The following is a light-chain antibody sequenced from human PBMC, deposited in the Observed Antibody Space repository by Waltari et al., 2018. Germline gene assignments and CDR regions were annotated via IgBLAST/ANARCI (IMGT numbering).Light chain of an antibody. J-gene: IGKJ4*01. CDR2: GVS. CDR1: EDIRNY. V-gene: IGKV1-9*01. Sequence: LLTLSPVSLSASVGDTVTLTCRASEDIRNYLAWVQQKPGKAPKLLTFGVSTLHSGVPSRFSGRGSVTDFTLTITGLQPEDFATYYCQNLATYPLSFGGGTKVEI. CDR3: QNLATYPLS.